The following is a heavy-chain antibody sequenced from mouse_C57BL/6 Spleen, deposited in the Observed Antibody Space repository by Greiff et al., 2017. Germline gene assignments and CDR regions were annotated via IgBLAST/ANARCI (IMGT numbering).Heavy chain of an antibody. CDR3: ASAYGSLYYAMDY. CDR1: GFTFSDYG. J-gene: IGHJ4*01. Sequence: EVKLMESGGGLVKPGGSLKLSCAASGFTFSDYGMHWVRQAPEKGLEWVAYISSGGSTIYYADTVKGRFTISRDNAKNTLFLPMTSLRSEDTAMYYCASAYGSLYYAMDYWGQGTSVTVSS. D-gene: IGHD1-1*01. CDR2: ISSGGSTI. V-gene: IGHV5-17*01.